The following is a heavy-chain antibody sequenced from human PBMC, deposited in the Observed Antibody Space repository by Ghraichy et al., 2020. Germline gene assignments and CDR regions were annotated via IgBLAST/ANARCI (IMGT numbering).Heavy chain of an antibody. J-gene: IGHJ3*02. CDR1: GGSFSGYY. V-gene: IGHV4-34*01. CDR2: INHSGST. CDR3: ARGLKILTAAGPGGAFDI. D-gene: IGHD6-13*01. Sequence: SETLSLTCAVYGGSFSGYYWSWIRQPPGKGLEWIGEINHSGSTNYNPSLKSRVTISVDTSKNQFSLKLSSVTAADTAVYYCARGLKILTAAGPGGAFDIWGQGTMVTVSS.